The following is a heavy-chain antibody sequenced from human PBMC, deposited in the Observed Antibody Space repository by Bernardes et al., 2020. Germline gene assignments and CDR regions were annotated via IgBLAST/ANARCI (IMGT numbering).Heavy chain of an antibody. CDR2: IIPIFGTA. D-gene: IGHD3-16*02. J-gene: IGHJ6*02. CDR3: ASVTTGGYDYIWGSYRPIYYGMDV. V-gene: IGHV1-69*13. CDR1: GGTFSSYA. Sequence: SVKVSCKASGGTFSSYAISWVRQAPGQGLEWMGGIIPIFGTANYAQKFQGRVTITADESTSTAYMELSSLRSEDTAVYYCASVTTGGYDYIWGSYRPIYYGMDVWGQGTTVTVSS.